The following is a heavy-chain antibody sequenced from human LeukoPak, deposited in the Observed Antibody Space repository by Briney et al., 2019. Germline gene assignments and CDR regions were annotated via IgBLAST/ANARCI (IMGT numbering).Heavy chain of an antibody. CDR2: ISGSGGST. J-gene: IGHJ6*03. D-gene: IGHD1-1*01. CDR3: AKDGVGTGTTGYYMDV. CDR1: GFTFSSYG. Sequence: GGTLRLSCAASGFTFSSYGMSWVRQAPGKGLEWVSAISGSGGSTYYADSVKGRFTISRDNSKNTLYLQMNSLRAEDTAVYYCAKDGVGTGTTGYYMDVWGKGTTVTISS. V-gene: IGHV3-23*01.